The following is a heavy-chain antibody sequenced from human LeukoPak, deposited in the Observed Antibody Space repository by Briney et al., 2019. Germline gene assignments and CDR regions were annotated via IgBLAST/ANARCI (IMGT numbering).Heavy chain of an antibody. J-gene: IGHJ1*01. CDR3: ATAISLDYGDYFFHH. CDR2: ISRSGNAI. CDR1: GFTFSSYE. Sequence: TGGSLRLSCAASGFTFSSYEMNWVRQAPGKGLEWLSYISRSGNAIYYADSMKGRFTISRDNAKNSLYLQMNSLRVEDTAVYYCATAISLDYGDYFFHHWGQGTLVTVSS. D-gene: IGHD4-17*01. V-gene: IGHV3-48*03.